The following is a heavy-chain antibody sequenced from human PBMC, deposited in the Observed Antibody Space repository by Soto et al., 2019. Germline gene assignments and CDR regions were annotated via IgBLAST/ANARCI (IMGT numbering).Heavy chain of an antibody. Sequence: SETLSLTCTVSGGYIRSGGCYWSWIRQHPGKGLEWFGYIYYSGSTYYNPSLKSRVTISVDTSKNQFSLKLSSVTAADTAVYYCARTWRYYYDSSGYYRAGIFDYWGQGTLVTVSS. V-gene: IGHV4-31*03. CDR3: ARTWRYYYDSSGYYRAGIFDY. CDR2: IYYSGST. J-gene: IGHJ4*02. D-gene: IGHD3-22*01. CDR1: GGYIRSGGCY.